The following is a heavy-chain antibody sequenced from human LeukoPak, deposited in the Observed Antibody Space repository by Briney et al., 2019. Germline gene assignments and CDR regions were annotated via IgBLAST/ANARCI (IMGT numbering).Heavy chain of an antibody. CDR2: IYSGGTT. D-gene: IGHD3-9*01. V-gene: IGHV3-66*02. CDR1: GFTVSSNY. Sequence: PGGSLRLSCAASGFTVSSNYMSWVRQAPGKGLEWVSVIYSGGTTYYADSVKGRFTISRDNSKNTLYLRMNSLRAEDTAVYYCASSLRYFDWLAYWGQGTLVTVSS. CDR3: ASSLRYFDWLAY. J-gene: IGHJ4*02.